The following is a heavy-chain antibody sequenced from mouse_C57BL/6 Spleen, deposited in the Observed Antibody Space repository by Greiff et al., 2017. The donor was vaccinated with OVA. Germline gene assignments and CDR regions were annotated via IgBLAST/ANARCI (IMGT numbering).Heavy chain of an antibody. CDR1: GYTFTSYW. Sequence: VKLQQPGAELVKPGASVKLSCKASGYTFTSYWMHWVKQRPGRGLEWIGRIDPNSGGTKYNEKFKSKATLTVDKPSSTAYMQLSSLTSEDSAVYYCARGGYGSAYYAMDYWGQGTSVTVSS. CDR2: IDPNSGGT. D-gene: IGHD1-1*01. CDR3: ARGGYGSAYYAMDY. J-gene: IGHJ4*01. V-gene: IGHV1-72*01.